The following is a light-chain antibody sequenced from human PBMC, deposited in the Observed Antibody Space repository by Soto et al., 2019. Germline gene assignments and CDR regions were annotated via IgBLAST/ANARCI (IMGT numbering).Light chain of an antibody. CDR3: QQYHWAPDT. CDR1: QIVGGDT. V-gene: IGKV3-20*01. CDR2: GAS. Sequence: EVVLTQSPGTLSLSPGERATLSCRASQIVGGDTLAWFQQRPGQAHRLVIYGASNRAAGIPDRFSGSGSGTDLTLTVSRLEPEDFEMYYCQQYHWAPDTFGQGTRLEIK. J-gene: IGKJ5*01.